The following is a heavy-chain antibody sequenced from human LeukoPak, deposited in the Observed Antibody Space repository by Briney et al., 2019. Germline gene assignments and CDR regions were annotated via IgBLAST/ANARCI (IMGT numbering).Heavy chain of an antibody. CDR1: GFTFSRYW. CDR2: IKLDGSEK. Sequence: GGSLRLSCAASGFTFSRYWMTWVRQAPGKGLEWVANIKLDGSEKSYVDSVKGRFTISRDNAKNSLYLQMSSLRAEDTALYYCARLDPNSGTYKDFDYWGQGTLVTVSS. J-gene: IGHJ4*02. CDR3: ARLDPNSGTYKDFDY. V-gene: IGHV3-7*01. D-gene: IGHD1-26*01.